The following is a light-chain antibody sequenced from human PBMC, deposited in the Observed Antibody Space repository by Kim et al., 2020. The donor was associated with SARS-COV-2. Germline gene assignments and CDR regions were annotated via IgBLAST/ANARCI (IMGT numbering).Light chain of an antibody. J-gene: IGLJ2*01. V-gene: IGLV6-57*03. CDR1: SGSIASNY. Sequence: KTVTISCTRSSGSIASNYVQWYQQRPDSAPTTVIYEDNQRPSGVPDRFSGSIDSSSNSASLTISGLKTEDEADYYCQSYDSSNQVVFGGGTQLTVL. CDR3: QSYDSSNQVV. CDR2: EDN.